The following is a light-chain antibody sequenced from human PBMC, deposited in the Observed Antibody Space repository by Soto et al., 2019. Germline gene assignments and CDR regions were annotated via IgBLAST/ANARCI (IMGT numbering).Light chain of an antibody. CDR2: GNS. CDR1: SSNIGAGYD. CDR3: QSSDSSLNV. Sequence: QSVLTQPPSVSGAPGQRVTLSCTGSSSNIGAGYDGHWYQQLPGTAPKLLISGNSNRPSGVPDRFSGSKSGTSASLAITGLQAEDEADYYCQSSDSSLNVFGTGTKLTVL. J-gene: IGLJ1*01. V-gene: IGLV1-40*01.